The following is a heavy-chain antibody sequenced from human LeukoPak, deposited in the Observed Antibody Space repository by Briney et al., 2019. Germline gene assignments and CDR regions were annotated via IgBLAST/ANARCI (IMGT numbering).Heavy chain of an antibody. CDR1: GITFSNYG. V-gene: IGHV3-30*02. Sequence: GGSLRLSCVASGITFSNYGMHWVRQAPGKGLEWVAFIRFDGSNRYYADSVQGRFTISRDTSKNTLFLQMNSLRAEDTAVYYCAPPPYGSAPKDWGQGTLVTVSS. CDR3: APPPYGSAPKD. J-gene: IGHJ4*02. D-gene: IGHD3-10*01. CDR2: IRFDGSNR.